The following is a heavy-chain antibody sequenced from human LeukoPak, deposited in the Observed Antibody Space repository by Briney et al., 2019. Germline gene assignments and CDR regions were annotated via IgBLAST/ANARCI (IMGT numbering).Heavy chain of an antibody. D-gene: IGHD3-10*01. Sequence: GGSLRLSCAASGFTFSSYEMNWVRQAPGKGLEWVSYISSSGSTIYYADSVKGRFTISRDNAKNSLYLQMNSLRAEDTALYYCAKDGSGSSYCYIDVWGKGTTVTISS. CDR3: AKDGSGSSYCYIDV. V-gene: IGHV3-48*03. J-gene: IGHJ6*03. CDR2: ISSSGSTI. CDR1: GFTFSSYE.